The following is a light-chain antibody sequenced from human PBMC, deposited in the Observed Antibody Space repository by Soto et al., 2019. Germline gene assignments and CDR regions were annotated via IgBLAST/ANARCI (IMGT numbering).Light chain of an antibody. CDR2: GAS. J-gene: IGKJ4*01. V-gene: IGKV3-20*01. Sequence: EIVLTQSPGTLSLSPGERATLSCRASQSVSSNFLAWYQQRPGQAPRLLIFGASNRATGVPDRFSGSGYGTDFTLAISRLEPEDFAVYSCQQFGSSPLLTFGGGTKVDIK. CDR1: QSVSSNF. CDR3: QQFGSSPLLT.